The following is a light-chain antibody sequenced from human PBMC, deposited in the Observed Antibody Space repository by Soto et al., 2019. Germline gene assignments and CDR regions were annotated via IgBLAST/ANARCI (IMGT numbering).Light chain of an antibody. CDR2: GAS. CDR3: QQYASSLT. Sequence: EIVLTQSPGSLSLSLGERATLSCRASQSVDSAFFAWYQQKPGQPPRLLMYGASRRATGIPVRFSGSGSGTDFTLTISRLEPEDFAVYYCQQYASSLTFGQGNKVEI. V-gene: IGKV3-20*01. J-gene: IGKJ1*01. CDR1: QSVDSAF.